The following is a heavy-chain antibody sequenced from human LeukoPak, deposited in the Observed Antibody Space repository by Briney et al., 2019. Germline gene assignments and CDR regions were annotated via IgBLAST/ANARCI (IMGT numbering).Heavy chain of an antibody. J-gene: IGHJ6*03. CDR3: ARRAEYSSSYYYYYYMDV. V-gene: IGHV4-4*09. Sequence: SETLSLTCTVSGVSISNYYCAWIRQSPGKGLEWIGSIYATGSTIYYNPSLKSRVTISVDTSKNQFSLKLSSVTAADTAVYYCARRAEYSSSYYYYYYMDVWGKGTTVTVSS. CDR2: IYATGST. CDR1: GVSISNYY. D-gene: IGHD6-6*01.